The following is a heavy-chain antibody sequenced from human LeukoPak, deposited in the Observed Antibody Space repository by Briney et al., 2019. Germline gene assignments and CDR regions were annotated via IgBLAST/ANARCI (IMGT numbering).Heavy chain of an antibody. CDR1: GFSFSDSY. CDR2: ISSSGSYK. Sequence: TGGSLRLSCAASGFSFSDSYMTWIRQAPGKGLEWVSYISSSGSYKDYADSVKGRFAISRDNGKNSLFLQMNSLRLEDTAVYYCARYRNALVREPYGAWFDPWGQGTLVTVSS. CDR3: ARYRNALVREPYGAWFDP. V-gene: IGHV3-11*03. D-gene: IGHD3-10*01. J-gene: IGHJ5*02.